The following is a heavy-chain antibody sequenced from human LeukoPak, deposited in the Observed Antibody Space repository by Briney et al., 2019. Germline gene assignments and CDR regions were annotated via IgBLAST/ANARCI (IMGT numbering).Heavy chain of an antibody. J-gene: IGHJ3*02. CDR1: GFTFSNYA. V-gene: IGHV3-23*01. CDR2: ISGSGGST. CDR3: AKGRVPAPNAAFDI. Sequence: GGSLRLSCAASGFTFSNYAVSWVRQAPGKGLEWVSGISGSGGSTYYADSVKGRFTISRNNSKNKLYLQMNSLRAEDRAVYYCAKGRVPAPNAAFDIWGQGTMVSVSS. D-gene: IGHD2-2*01.